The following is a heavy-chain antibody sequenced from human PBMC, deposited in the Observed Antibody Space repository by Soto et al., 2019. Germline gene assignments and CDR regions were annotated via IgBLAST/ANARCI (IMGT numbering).Heavy chain of an antibody. V-gene: IGHV6-1*01. CDR3: ARGSDDFWSGYFLCDY. Sequence: PSQTLSLTCAISGDSVSSNSAAWNWIRQSPSRGLEWLGRTYYRSKWYNDYAVSVKSRITINPDTSKNQFSLQLNSVTPEDTAVYYCARGSDDFWSGYFLCDYWGQGTLVTVSS. J-gene: IGHJ4*02. D-gene: IGHD3-3*01. CDR2: TYYRSKWYN. CDR1: GDSVSSNSAA.